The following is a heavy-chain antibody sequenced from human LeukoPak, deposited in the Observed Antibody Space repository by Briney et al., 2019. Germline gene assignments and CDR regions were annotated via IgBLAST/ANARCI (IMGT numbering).Heavy chain of an antibody. Sequence: ASVKVSCKASGYTFTSYGIIWVRQAPGQGLEWMGWVSTYNGNTDYAPELQDRVTMTTDTSTNTAYMELRSPRSDDTAVYYCARRGGSYSHSDFWGQGTLVTVSS. V-gene: IGHV1-18*01. CDR3: ARRGGSYSHSDF. CDR2: VSTYNGNT. CDR1: GYTFTSYG. D-gene: IGHD1-26*01. J-gene: IGHJ4*02.